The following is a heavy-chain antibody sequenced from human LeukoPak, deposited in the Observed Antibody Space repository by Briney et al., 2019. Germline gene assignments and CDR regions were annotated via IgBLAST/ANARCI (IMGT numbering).Heavy chain of an antibody. CDR1: A. V-gene: IGHV3-23*01. D-gene: IGHD2-21*02. J-gene: IGHJ4*02. Sequence: AXSWVRXAPGKGLEWVSAISGSGGSTYYADSVKGRFTISRDNSKNTLYLQMNSLRAEDTAVYYCAKDTLGSYLVVTAIPDYWGQGTLVTVSS. CDR2: ISGSGGST. CDR3: AKDTLGSYLVVTAIPDY.